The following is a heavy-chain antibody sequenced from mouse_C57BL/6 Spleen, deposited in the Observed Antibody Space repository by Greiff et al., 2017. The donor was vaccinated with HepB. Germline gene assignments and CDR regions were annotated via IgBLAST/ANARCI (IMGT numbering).Heavy chain of an antibody. Sequence: QVQLKQPGAELVKPGASVKLSCKASGYTFTSYWMHWVKQRPGQGLEWIGMIHPNSGSTNYNEKFKSKATLTVDKSSSTAYMQLSSLTSEDSAVYYCARSEDGNYSDYWGQGTSVTVSS. D-gene: IGHD2-1*01. J-gene: IGHJ4*01. CDR3: ARSEDGNYSDY. CDR2: IHPNSGST. CDR1: GYTFTSYW. V-gene: IGHV1-64*01.